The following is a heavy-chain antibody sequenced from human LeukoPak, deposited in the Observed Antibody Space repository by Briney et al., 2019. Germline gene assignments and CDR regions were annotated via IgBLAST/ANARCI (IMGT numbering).Heavy chain of an antibody. D-gene: IGHD1-26*01. V-gene: IGHV4-34*01. Sequence: PSETQSLTCAVYGGSFSGYYWSWIRQPPGKGLEWIGEINHSGSTNYNPSLKSRVTISVDTPKNQFSLKLSSVTAADTAVYYCARGGVGATRAEYFQHWGQGTLVTVSS. CDR3: ARGGVGATRAEYFQH. CDR1: GGSFSGYY. CDR2: INHSGST. J-gene: IGHJ1*01.